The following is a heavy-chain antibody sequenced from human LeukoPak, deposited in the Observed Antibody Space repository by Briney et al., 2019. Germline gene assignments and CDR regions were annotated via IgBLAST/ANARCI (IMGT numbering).Heavy chain of an antibody. V-gene: IGHV4-34*01. CDR2: INHSGST. D-gene: IGHD3-22*01. Sequence: SETLSLTCAVYGGSFSGYYWSWIRQPPGKGLEWIGEINHSGSTNYNPSLKSRVTISVDTSKNQFSLKLSSVTAADTAVYYCARAYSSGYYRSFDYWGQGTLVTVSS. CDR1: GGSFSGYY. CDR3: ARAYSSGYYRSFDY. J-gene: IGHJ4*02.